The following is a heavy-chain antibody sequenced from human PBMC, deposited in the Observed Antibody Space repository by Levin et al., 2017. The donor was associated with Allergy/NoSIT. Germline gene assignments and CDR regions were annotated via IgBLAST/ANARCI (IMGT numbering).Heavy chain of an antibody. D-gene: IGHD3-16*02. V-gene: IGHV4-39*01. CDR2: IYYSGST. CDR3: ARALHWGELSLNYFDY. Sequence: SQTLSLTCTVSGGSISSSSYYWGWIRQPPGKGLEWIGSIYYSGSTYYNPSLKSRVTISVDTSKNQFSLKLSSVTAADTAVYYCARALHWGELSLNYFDYWGQGTLVTVSS. J-gene: IGHJ4*02. CDR1: GGSISSSSYY.